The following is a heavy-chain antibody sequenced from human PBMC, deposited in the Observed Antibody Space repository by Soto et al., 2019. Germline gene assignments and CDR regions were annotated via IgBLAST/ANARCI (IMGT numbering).Heavy chain of an antibody. Sequence: PSETLSLTCTVSGGSISSGDYYWSWIRQPPGKGLEWIGYIYYSGSTYYNPSLKSRVTISVDTSKNQFSLKLSSVTAADTAVYYCARDYDSSGYYYLDYWGQGTLVTVS. J-gene: IGHJ4*02. V-gene: IGHV4-30-4*01. CDR3: ARDYDSSGYYYLDY. D-gene: IGHD3-22*01. CDR2: IYYSGST. CDR1: GGSISSGDYY.